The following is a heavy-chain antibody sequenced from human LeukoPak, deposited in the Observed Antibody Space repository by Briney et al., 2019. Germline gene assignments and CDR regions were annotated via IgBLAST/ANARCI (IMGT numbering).Heavy chain of an antibody. CDR3: ARAGGSYGSGSYFKG. V-gene: IGHV3-21*01. J-gene: IGHJ4*02. Sequence: GGSLRLSCAASGFTFSASTMNWVRQAPGKGLEWVSSISSSSSYIYYADSVKGRFTISRDNAKNSLYLQMNSLRAEDTAVYYCARAGGSYGSGSYFKGWGQGTLVTVSS. CDR1: GFTFSAST. CDR2: ISSSSSYI. D-gene: IGHD3-10*01.